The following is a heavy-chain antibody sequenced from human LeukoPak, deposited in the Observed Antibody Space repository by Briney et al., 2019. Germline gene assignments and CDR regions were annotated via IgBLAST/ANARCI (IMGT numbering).Heavy chain of an antibody. V-gene: IGHV1-2*02. CDR1: GYTFTAYY. J-gene: IGHJ5*02. CDR3: ARGVRGDFNWFDP. D-gene: IGHD3-10*01. CDR2: INPNSGGT. Sequence: ASVKVSCKTSGYTFTAYYMHWVRQAPGQGLEWMGWINPNSGGTNYAQKFQGRVTMTRDTSISTAYMELSRLRSDDTAVYYCARGVRGDFNWFDPWGQGTLVTVSS.